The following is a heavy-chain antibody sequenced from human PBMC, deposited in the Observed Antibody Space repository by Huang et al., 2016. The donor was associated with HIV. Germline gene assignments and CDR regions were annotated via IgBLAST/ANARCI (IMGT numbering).Heavy chain of an antibody. D-gene: IGHD4-17*01. J-gene: IGHJ6*03. CDR2: VRSKAFGGAS. CDR1: GFIFNDFA. Sequence: QLVESGGDSVQSGRSLRISCRGSGFIFNDFAINWFRQSPGKVLEWVGFVRSKAFGGASKSAPSVKDRFTVSRDEAKNVAFLQMDNLQVDDTAIYYCSPSGDDYFYFYMYVWGNGTTVIVS. V-gene: IGHV3-49*03. CDR3: SPSGDDYFYFYMYV.